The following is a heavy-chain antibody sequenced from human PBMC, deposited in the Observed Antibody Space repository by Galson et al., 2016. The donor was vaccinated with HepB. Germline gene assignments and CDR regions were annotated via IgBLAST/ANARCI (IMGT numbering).Heavy chain of an antibody. V-gene: IGHV4-61*01. D-gene: IGHD6-6*01. CDR1: GGSVDTGRYF. CDR2: ISYGGRT. J-gene: IGHJ6*03. CDR3: AKDFSSPWFYYMDV. Sequence: QVQLQESGPGLVKPSETLSLTCTVSGGSVDTGRYFWSWIRPFPGKGLEWIGSISYGGRTHYNPSPNRRVTISIDTSKNQFSLKLSSVTAADTAVYYCAKDFSSPWFYYMDVWGKGTTVTVSS.